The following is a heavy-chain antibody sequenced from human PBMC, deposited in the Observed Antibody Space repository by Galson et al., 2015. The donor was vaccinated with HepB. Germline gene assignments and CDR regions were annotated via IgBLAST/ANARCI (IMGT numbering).Heavy chain of an antibody. CDR1: GFTFSSYA. CDR2: ISGSGGST. J-gene: IGHJ4*02. CDR3: ATERGYYYDSSGYYSRSG. D-gene: IGHD3-22*01. Sequence: SLRLSCAASGFTFSSYAMSWVRQAPGKGLEWVSAISGSGGSTYYADSVKGRFTISRDNSKNTLYLQMNSLRAEDTAVYYCATERGYYYDSSGYYSRSGWGQGTLVTVSS. V-gene: IGHV3-23*01.